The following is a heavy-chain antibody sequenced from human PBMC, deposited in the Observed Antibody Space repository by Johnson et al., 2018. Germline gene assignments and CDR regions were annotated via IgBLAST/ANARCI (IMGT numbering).Heavy chain of an antibody. D-gene: IGHD6-13*01. CDR1: GFTFSSYA. Sequence: VQLQESGGGVVQPGRSLRLSCAASGFTFSSYAMSWVRQAPGKGLEWVSAISGSGGSTDYADSVKGRFTISRDNSKNTLYLQMNRMRAEDTAVYYCARDLSSSWYEYYYYYGMDVWGQGTTVTGSS. CDR3: ARDLSSSWYEYYYYYGMDV. V-gene: IGHV3-23*01. J-gene: IGHJ6*02. CDR2: ISGSGGST.